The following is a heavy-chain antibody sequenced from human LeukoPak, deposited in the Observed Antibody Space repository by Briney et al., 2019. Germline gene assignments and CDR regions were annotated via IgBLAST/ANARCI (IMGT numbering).Heavy chain of an antibody. CDR2: IYYSGST. J-gene: IGHJ4*02. D-gene: IGHD4-17*01. Sequence: SETLSLTCTVSGGSISSYYWSWVRQPPAKGLGWIGYIYYSGSTNYTPSLKSRVTISVETSTQQSSLKLSPPTAADTAVYYCARVATTVTLFDYWGQGTLVTVSS. V-gene: IGHV4-59*01. CDR1: GGSISSYY. CDR3: ARVATTVTLFDY.